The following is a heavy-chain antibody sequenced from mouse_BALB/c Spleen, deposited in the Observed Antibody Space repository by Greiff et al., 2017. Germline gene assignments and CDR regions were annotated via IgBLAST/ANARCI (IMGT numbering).Heavy chain of an antibody. CDR3: ARSQAVPYFDY. Sequence: EVKLVESGGGLVQPGGSRKLSCAASGFTFSSFGMHWVRQAPEKGLEWVAYISSGSSTIYYADTVKGRFTISRDNPKNTLFLQMTSLRSEDTAMYYCARSQAVPYFDYWGQGTTLTVSS. V-gene: IGHV5-17*02. D-gene: IGHD3-2*02. CDR2: ISSGSSTI. J-gene: IGHJ2*01. CDR1: GFTFSSFG.